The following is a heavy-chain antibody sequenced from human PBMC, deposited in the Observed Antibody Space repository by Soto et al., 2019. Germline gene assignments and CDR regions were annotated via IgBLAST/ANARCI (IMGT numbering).Heavy chain of an antibody. Sequence: GQSLKISCQGSGYSFTNYWIGCVRQMPWKGLEWMGLIYHGDSDTNYSPSFQGRVTISADKSIISAYLQWSSLEASDTVMYYFSRRYDSRSSSYLEYWGQGTLVTVAS. CDR3: SRRYDSRSSSYLEY. J-gene: IGHJ4*02. D-gene: IGHD6-6*01. CDR2: IYHGDSDT. CDR1: GYSFTNYW. V-gene: IGHV5-51*01.